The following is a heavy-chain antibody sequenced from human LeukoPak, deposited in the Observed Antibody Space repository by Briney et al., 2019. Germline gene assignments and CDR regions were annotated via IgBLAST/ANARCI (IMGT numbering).Heavy chain of an antibody. Sequence: GGSLRLSCAASGFTFSSYGMHWVRQAPGKGLEWVAVISYDGSNKYYADSVKGRFTISRDNSKNTLYLQMNSLRAEDTAVYYCAKEGGFGANYYYYGMDVWGKGTTVTVSS. CDR3: AKEGGFGANYYYYGMDV. V-gene: IGHV3-30*18. CDR1: GFTFSSYG. D-gene: IGHD3-10*01. J-gene: IGHJ6*04. CDR2: ISYDGSNK.